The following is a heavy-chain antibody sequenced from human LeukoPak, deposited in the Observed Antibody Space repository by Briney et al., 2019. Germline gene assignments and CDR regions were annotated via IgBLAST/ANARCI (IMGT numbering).Heavy chain of an antibody. V-gene: IGHV5-51*01. Sequence: GESLKISCKASGYSFTTYWIGWVRQMPGKGLEWMGIIYPGDSDTRYSPSFQGQVSISADKSINTAYLQWSSLKASDTAMYYCARIPKVDSSMVRYFDCWGQGTLVTVSS. CDR2: IYPGDSDT. CDR3: ARIPKVDSSMVRYFDC. D-gene: IGHD5-18*01. CDR1: GYSFTTYW. J-gene: IGHJ4*02.